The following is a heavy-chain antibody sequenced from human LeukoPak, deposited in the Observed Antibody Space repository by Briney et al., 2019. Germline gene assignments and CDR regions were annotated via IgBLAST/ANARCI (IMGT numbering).Heavy chain of an antibody. Sequence: SETLSLTCAVYGGSFSGYYWSWIRQPPGKGLEWIGEINHSGSTNYNPSLKSRVTISVDTSKNQFSLKLSSVTAADTAVYYCARHLQIRYFDWLLGHYYYYYMDVWGKGTTVTISS. D-gene: IGHD3-9*01. V-gene: IGHV4-34*01. CDR3: ARHLQIRYFDWLLGHYYYYYMDV. CDR1: GGSFSGYY. J-gene: IGHJ6*03. CDR2: INHSGST.